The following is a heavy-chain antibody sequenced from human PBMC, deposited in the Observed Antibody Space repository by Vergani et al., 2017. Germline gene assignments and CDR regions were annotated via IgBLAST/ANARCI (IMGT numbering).Heavy chain of an antibody. Sequence: QVHLVESGGGVVQPGRSLRLSCVVSGFTSSYYGMHWVRQAPGKGLEWVAVISYDGTQKYYADSVKGRFTISRDNSKSTLYLQKNSLRTEGTAVYYCATKRCGKPGCQIVLFRERGQGTLVTVSS. V-gene: IGHV3-30*03. D-gene: IGHD4-23*01. CDR3: ATKRCGKPGCQIVLFRE. CDR1: GFTSSYYG. CDR2: ISYDGTQK. J-gene: IGHJ1*01.